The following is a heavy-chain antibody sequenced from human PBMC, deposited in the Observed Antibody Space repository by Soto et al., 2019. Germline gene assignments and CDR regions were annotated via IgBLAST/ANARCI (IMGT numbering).Heavy chain of an antibody. V-gene: IGHV1-69*06. CDR1: GRTFLISA. CDR3: ARGKEWEQASHHYYFDY. D-gene: IGHD1-26*01. J-gene: IGHJ4*01. CDR2: IIPILGTI. Sequence: QVQLVQSGAEVKTPGSSVRVSCKTAGRTFLISAIAWVRQAPGQGLEWMGGIIPILGTIHIAQNFQGRVKFTADRSTSTAYMDMSSLRSEDTATYFCARGKEWEQASHHYYFDYGGHGSQVIVSS.